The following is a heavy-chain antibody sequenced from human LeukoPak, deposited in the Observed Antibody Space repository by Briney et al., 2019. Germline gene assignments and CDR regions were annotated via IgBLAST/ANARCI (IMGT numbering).Heavy chain of an antibody. CDR2: IYSGGST. CDR1: GFTVSSNH. V-gene: IGHV3-53*01. CDR3: ARVDRGYSYGPLGHFDY. Sequence: GGSLRLSCAASGFTVSSNHMSWVRQAPGKGLEWVSVIYSGGSTYYADSVKGRFTISRDNSKNTLYLQMNSLRAEDTAVYYCARVDRGYSYGPLGHFDYWGQGTLVTVSS. D-gene: IGHD5-18*01. J-gene: IGHJ4*02.